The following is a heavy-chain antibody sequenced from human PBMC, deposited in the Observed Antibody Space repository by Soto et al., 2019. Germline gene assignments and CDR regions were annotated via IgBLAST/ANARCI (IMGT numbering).Heavy chain of an antibody. D-gene: IGHD3-3*01. CDR2: IKQAGSEK. V-gene: IGHV3-7*01. J-gene: IGHJ4*02. Sequence: ESGGALVQPGGSLRLSCVASGFTFSSFYMGWVRQAPGKGLEWVANIKQAGSEKYYVDSVKGRFTISRDDAKNSLYLQMNSLRAEDTAVYYCAREWSYFDYWGQGTLVTVSS. CDR3: AREWSYFDY. CDR1: GFTFSSFY.